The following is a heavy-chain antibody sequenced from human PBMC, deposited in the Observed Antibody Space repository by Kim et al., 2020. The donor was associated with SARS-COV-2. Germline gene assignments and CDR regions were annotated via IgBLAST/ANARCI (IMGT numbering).Heavy chain of an antibody. CDR3: AKDVRLRATYYFDY. J-gene: IGHJ4*02. D-gene: IGHD5-12*01. V-gene: IGHV3-23*01. CDR1: GFTFSSYA. Sequence: GGSLRLSCAASGFTFSSYAMSWVRQAPGKGLEWVSAISGSGVSTYYADSVKGRFTFSRDNSKNTLYLQMNSLRAEDAAVYYCAKDVRLRATYYFDYWGQGTLVTVSS. CDR2: ISGSGVST.